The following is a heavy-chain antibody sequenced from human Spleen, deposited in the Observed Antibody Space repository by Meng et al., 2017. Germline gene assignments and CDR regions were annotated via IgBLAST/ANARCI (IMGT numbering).Heavy chain of an antibody. V-gene: IGHV3-23*01. D-gene: IGHD5-18*01. CDR1: GFTFSSYA. CDR2: ISGSGGST. CDR3: AKYSYGLGDYFDY. J-gene: IGHJ4*02. Sequence: GGSLRLSCAASGFTFSSYAMNWVRQAPGKGLEWVSAISGSGGSTYYADSVKGRFTISRDNSKNTLYLQMNSLRAEDTAVYYCAKYSYGLGDYFDYWGQGALVTVSS.